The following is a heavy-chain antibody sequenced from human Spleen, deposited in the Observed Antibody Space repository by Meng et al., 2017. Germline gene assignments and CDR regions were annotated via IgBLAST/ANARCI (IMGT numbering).Heavy chain of an antibody. CDR3: ARAEGNWNFVY. V-gene: IGHV4-4*02. CDR2: SYHSGST. J-gene: IGHJ4*02. CDR1: GGSINSRNW. D-gene: IGHD1-20*01. Sequence: QVQLPESVPGLVKPAGTLSLTFAVSGGSINSRNWWSWVRQPPEKGLGWIGESYHSGSTNNNPSIKSRVTISVDKSKNQFSLNLSSVTAADTAVYYCARAEGNWNFVYWGQGTLVTVSS.